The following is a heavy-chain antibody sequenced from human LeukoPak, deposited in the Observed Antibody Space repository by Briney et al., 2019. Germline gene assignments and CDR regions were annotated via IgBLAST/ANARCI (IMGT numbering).Heavy chain of an antibody. CDR3: ARDRNRAGYYYDSSGYYPFDY. CDR1: GYTFTSYG. CDR2: ISAYNGNT. D-gene: IGHD3-22*01. Sequence: GASVKVSCKASGYTFTSYGISWVRQAPGQGLEWMGWISAYNGNTNYAQKLQGRVTMTTDTSTSTAYMELRSLRSDDTAVYYCARDRNRAGYYYDSSGYYPFDYWGQGTLVTVSS. V-gene: IGHV1-18*01. J-gene: IGHJ4*02.